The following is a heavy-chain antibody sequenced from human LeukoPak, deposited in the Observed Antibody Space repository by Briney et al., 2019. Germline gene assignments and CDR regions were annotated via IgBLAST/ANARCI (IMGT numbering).Heavy chain of an antibody. J-gene: IGHJ4*02. CDR3: GSTPSGYGAFDY. D-gene: IGHD5-12*01. V-gene: IGHV4-30-2*01. CDR2: IYHSGST. Sequence: SEILSLTCAVSGGSISSGGYYWSWIRQPPGKGLEWIGYIYHSGSTYYNPSLKSRVTISVDRSKNQFSLKLSSVTAADTAVYYCGSTPSGYGAFDYWGQGTLVTVSS. CDR1: GGSISSGGYY.